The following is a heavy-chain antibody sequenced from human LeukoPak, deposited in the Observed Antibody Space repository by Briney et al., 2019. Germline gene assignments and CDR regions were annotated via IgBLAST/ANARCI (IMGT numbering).Heavy chain of an antibody. CDR3: AKGHSSGWYFDY. J-gene: IGHJ4*02. V-gene: IGHV3-30*18. CDR1: GFTFSSYG. Sequence: GGSLRLSCAASGFTFSSYGMHWVRQAPGKGLEWVAVISYDGSNKYYADSVKGRFTISRDNSKNTLYLQMNSLRAEDTAVYYCAKGHSSGWYFDYWGQGTLATVSS. D-gene: IGHD6-25*01. CDR2: ISYDGSNK.